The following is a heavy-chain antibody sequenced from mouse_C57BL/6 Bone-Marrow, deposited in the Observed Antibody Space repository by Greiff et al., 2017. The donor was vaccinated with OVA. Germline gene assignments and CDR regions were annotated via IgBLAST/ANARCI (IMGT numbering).Heavy chain of an antibody. V-gene: IGHV1-55*01. CDR2: IYPGSGST. CDR1: GYTFTSYG. D-gene: IGHD1-1*01. Sequence: QVQLKQPGAELVKPGASVKMSCKASGYTFTSYGITWVKQRPGQGLEWIGDIYPGSGSTNYNEKFKSKATLTVDTSSSTAYMQLSSLTSEDSAVYYCARRYYGSSWYFDVWGTGTTVTVSS. J-gene: IGHJ1*03. CDR3: ARRYYGSSWYFDV.